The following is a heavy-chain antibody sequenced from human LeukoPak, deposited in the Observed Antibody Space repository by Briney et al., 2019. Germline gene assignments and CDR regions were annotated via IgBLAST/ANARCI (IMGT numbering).Heavy chain of an antibody. CDR3: ARGARGPDRIAARVPPHFDY. CDR1: GGSISSYY. Sequence: SETLSLTCTVSGGSISSYYWSWIRQPPGKGLEWIGYIYYSGSTNYNPSLKSRVTISVDTSKNQFSLKLSSVTAADTAVYYCARGARGPDRIAARVPPHFDYWGQGTLVTVSS. V-gene: IGHV4-59*01. CDR2: IYYSGST. D-gene: IGHD6-6*01. J-gene: IGHJ4*02.